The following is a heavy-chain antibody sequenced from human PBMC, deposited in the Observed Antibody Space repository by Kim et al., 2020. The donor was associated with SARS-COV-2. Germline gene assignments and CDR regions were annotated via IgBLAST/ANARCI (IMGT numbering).Heavy chain of an antibody. CDR2: MKGGGGGT. CDR1: GVTFCNYA. V-gene: IGHV3-23*01. J-gene: IGHJ3*01. CDR3: VKCSSNYGNDALDV. D-gene: IGHD3-10*01. Sequence: GGSLRLSCAASGVTFCNYAMNWVRQAPGKGLEWVAYMKGGGGGTHDADSVKGRFTISRDNSKNTLYLEMNSLIAEETAIYYCVKCSSNYGNDALDVWGRGIIVTV.